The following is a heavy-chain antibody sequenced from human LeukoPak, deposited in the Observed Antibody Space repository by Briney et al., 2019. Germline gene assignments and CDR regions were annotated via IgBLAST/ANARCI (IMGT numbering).Heavy chain of an antibody. V-gene: IGHV4-31*03. D-gene: IGHD3-3*01. CDR3: ARGGYDFWSAYPFDY. CDR1: GGSISSGGYY. CDR2: IYYSGST. J-gene: IGHJ4*02. Sequence: PSETLSLTCTVSGGSISSGGYYWSWIRQHPGKGLEWIGYIYYSGSTYYNPSLKSRVTISVDTSKNQFSLKLSSVTAADTAVYYCARGGYDFWSAYPFDYWGQGTLVTVSS.